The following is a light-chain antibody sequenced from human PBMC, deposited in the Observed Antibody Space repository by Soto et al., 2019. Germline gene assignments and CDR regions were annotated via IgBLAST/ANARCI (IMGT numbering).Light chain of an antibody. V-gene: IGKV1-33*01. Sequence: DIQMTQSPSSLSASVGDRVTITCQASQDISNSLNWYQPKPGKAPKLLIYDASNLETGVPSRFSGSGSGTDFTTTISSLKTEDIATYYCQQYDNLPLTFGPGNQVDIK. CDR1: QDISNS. CDR2: DAS. J-gene: IGKJ3*01. CDR3: QQYDNLPLT.